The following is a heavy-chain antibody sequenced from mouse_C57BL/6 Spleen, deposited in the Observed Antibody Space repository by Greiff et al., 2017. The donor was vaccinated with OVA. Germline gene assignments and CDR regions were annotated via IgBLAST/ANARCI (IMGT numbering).Heavy chain of an antibody. CDR1: GYTFTSYW. J-gene: IGHJ4*01. Sequence: VQLQQPGTELVKPGSSVKLSCKASGYTFTSYWMHWVKQRPGQGLEWIGNINPSNGGTNYNEKFKSKATLTVDKSSSTAYMQLSSLTSEDSAVYYCAREIYYDYDDYAMDYWGQGTSVTVSS. CDR2: INPSNGGT. V-gene: IGHV1-53*01. D-gene: IGHD2-4*01. CDR3: AREIYYDYDDYAMDY.